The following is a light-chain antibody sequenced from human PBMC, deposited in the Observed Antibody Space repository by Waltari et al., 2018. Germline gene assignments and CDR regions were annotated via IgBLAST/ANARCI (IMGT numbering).Light chain of an antibody. CDR2: ADK. Sequence: RQRPGSAPDTRSCADKLSPSGVPVRLSGSIHSASNAAALTIAGLKAEDETDYYCQCYYGSNWVFGGGTKLTVL. J-gene: IGLJ3*02. V-gene: IGLV6-57*02. CDR3: QCYYGSNWV.